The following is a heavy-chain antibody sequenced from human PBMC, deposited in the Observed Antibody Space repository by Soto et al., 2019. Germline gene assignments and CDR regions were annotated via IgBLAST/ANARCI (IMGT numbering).Heavy chain of an antibody. Sequence: TLSLTCAISGDSVSSNSAAWNWIRQSPSRGLEWLGRTYYRSKWYNDYAVSVKSRITINPDTSKNQFSLQLNSVTPEDTAVYYCARERRVETVNSYYYYMDVWGKGTTVTVSS. J-gene: IGHJ6*03. V-gene: IGHV6-1*01. CDR3: ARERRVETVNSYYYYMDV. CDR2: TYYRSKWYN. D-gene: IGHD4-4*01. CDR1: GDSVSSNSAA.